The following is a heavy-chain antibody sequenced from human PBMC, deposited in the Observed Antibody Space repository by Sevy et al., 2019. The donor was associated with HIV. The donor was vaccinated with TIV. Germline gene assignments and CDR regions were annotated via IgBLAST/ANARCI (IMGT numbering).Heavy chain of an antibody. CDR2: IRYSSTYI. V-gene: IGHV3-21*01. J-gene: IGHJ4*02. D-gene: IGHD5-12*01. Sequence: GGSLRLSCAASGFTFSSYTMNWVRQAPGKGLEWVSSIRYSSTYIYYADSVKGPFTISSENATNSLYLQMNSLRAEDTAAYYCATDKGGYDPLDYWGQGTLVTVSS. CDR3: ATDKGGYDPLDY. CDR1: GFTFSSYT.